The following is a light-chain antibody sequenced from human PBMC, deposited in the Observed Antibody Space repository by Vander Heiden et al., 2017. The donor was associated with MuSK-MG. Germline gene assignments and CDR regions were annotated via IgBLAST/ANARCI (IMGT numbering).Light chain of an antibody. Sequence: AIQMTQSPSSLSASVGDTVTVTCRASQDIRNALGWYQQKPGKAPKLLIYAASVLQTGVPSRLSGTQSGTHFTLSISSLQPEDFATYYCLQDGDGLSFGQETRLEL. CDR3: LQDGDGLS. J-gene: IGKJ5*01. CDR2: AAS. CDR1: QDIRNA. V-gene: IGKV1-6*01.